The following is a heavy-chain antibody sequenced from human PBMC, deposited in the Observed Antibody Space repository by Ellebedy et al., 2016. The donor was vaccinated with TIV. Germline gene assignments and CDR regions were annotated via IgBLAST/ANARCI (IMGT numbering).Heavy chain of an antibody. CDR2: ISNTGSRT. J-gene: IGHJ4*02. V-gene: IGHV3-23*01. CDR1: GFTFSSYA. CDR3: AKRRGGGSDSSAPRYYFDY. Sequence: GESLKISCAASGFTFSSYAMSWVRQAPGKGLEWVSTISNTGSRTYYADSVEGRFIISRDNSKKTLYLQMNSLRAEDTAVYYCAKRRGGGSDSSAPRYYFDYWGLGTLVTVSS. D-gene: IGHD3-22*01.